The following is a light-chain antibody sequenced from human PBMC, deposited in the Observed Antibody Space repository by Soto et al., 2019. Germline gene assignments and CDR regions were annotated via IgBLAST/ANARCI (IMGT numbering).Light chain of an antibody. J-gene: IGKJ4*01. Sequence: EIVLTQSPSTLSLSPGERATLSCRASQSVSSQLAWYQQKPGQAPRLLIYEASTRATGIPARFSGSGSGADFTLTISSLDPEDFALYYCQHRSDWPLTFGGGTQVEIK. V-gene: IGKV3-11*01. CDR3: QHRSDWPLT. CDR1: QSVSSQ. CDR2: EAS.